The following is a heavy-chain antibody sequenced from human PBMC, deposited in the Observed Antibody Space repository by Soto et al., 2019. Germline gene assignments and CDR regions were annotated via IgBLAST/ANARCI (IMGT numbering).Heavy chain of an antibody. J-gene: IGHJ4*02. CDR3: ARDGNFWSGYYTLDY. V-gene: IGHV1-69*01. Sequence: QVQLVQSGAEVKKPGSSVKVSCKASGGTFSSYAISWVRQAPGQGLEWMGGIIPIFGTANYAQKFQGRVTITADESTSTADMELSSLRSEDTAVYYCARDGNFWSGYYTLDYWGQGTLVTVSS. CDR2: IIPIFGTA. D-gene: IGHD3-3*01. CDR1: GGTFSSYA.